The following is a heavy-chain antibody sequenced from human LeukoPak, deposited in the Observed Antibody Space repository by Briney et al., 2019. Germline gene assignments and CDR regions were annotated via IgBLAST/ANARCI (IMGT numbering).Heavy chain of an antibody. J-gene: IGHJ3*02. CDR2: IYTSGST. CDR3: ARYIVSYPHDAFDI. CDR1: GGSISSGSYY. V-gene: IGHV4-61*02. D-gene: IGHD1-26*01. Sequence: SETLSLTCTVSGGSISSGSYYWSWIRRPAGKGLEWIGRIYTSGSTNYNPSLKSRVTISVDTSKKQFSLKLSSVTAADTAFYYCARYIVSYPHDAFDIWGQGTMVTVSS.